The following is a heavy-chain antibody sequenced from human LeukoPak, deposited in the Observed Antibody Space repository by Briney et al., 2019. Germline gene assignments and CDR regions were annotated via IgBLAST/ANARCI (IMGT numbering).Heavy chain of an antibody. CDR2: IWYDGSNK. CDR1: GFTFSSYG. Sequence: GRSLRLTCAASGFTFSSYGMHWVRQAPGKGLEWVAVIWYDGSNKYYADSVKGRFTISRDNSKNTLYLQMNSLRAEDTAVYYCARDRSGPYSNYVSGWFDPWGQGTLVTVSS. J-gene: IGHJ5*02. CDR3: ARDRSGPYSNYVSGWFDP. D-gene: IGHD4-11*01. V-gene: IGHV3-33*01.